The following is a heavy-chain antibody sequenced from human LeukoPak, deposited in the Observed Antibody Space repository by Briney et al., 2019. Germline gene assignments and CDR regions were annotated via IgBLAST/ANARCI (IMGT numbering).Heavy chain of an antibody. CDR1: GFTFSNYE. D-gene: IGHD3-22*01. CDR2: ISSSSSYI. V-gene: IGHV3-21*01. CDR3: ARAHLYYYDSSGYYDAFDI. Sequence: GGSLRLSCAASGFTFSNYEMNWVRQAPGKGLQWVSSISSSSSYISYADSVKGRFTISRDNAKNSLYLQMNSLRAEDTAVYYCARAHLYYYDSSGYYDAFDIWGQGTMVTVSS. J-gene: IGHJ3*02.